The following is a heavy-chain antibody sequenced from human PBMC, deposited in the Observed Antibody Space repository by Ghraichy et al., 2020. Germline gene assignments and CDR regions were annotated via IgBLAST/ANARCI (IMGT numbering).Heavy chain of an antibody. CDR2: IYWDDDK. J-gene: IGHJ5*02. CDR1: GFSLSTSGVG. V-gene: IGHV2-5*02. CDR3: AHRRGYGGSASRWFDP. D-gene: IGHD4-23*01. Sequence: SGPTLVKPTQTLTLTCTFSGFSLSTSGVGVGWIRQPPGKALEWLALIYWDDDKRYSPSLKSRLTITKDTSKNQVVLTMTNMDPVDTATYYCAHRRGYGGSASRWFDPWGQGTLVTVSS.